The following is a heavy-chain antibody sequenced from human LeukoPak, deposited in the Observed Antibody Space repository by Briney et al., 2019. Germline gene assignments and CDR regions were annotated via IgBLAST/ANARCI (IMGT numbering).Heavy chain of an antibody. J-gene: IGHJ4*02. CDR2: ISGGGNST. Sequence: GSLGLSCAASGFTFSTYAMSWVRQAPGKGLEGVSGISGGGNSTYYADSVKGRFTISRDNSKNTLYLQMNSLRAEDTAVYYCAKVAAGRWFFDYWGQGTLVTVSS. CDR1: GFTFSTYA. D-gene: IGHD6-13*01. V-gene: IGHV3-23*01. CDR3: AKVAAGRWFFDY.